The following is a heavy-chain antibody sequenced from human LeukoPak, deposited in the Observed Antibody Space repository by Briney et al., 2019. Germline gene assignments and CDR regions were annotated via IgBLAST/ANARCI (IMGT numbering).Heavy chain of an antibody. V-gene: IGHV4-59*11. CDR1: GDSFSSHY. D-gene: IGHD4-17*01. Sequence: SETLSLTCAVSGDSFSSHYWTWIRQPPGRGLEWIGYISYIGTTNYNPSLKSRVTISIDTSKTQFSLKPSSVTTADTAVYYCARDLVTVTKGFDIWGLGTMVSVSS. J-gene: IGHJ3*02. CDR2: ISYIGTT. CDR3: ARDLVTVTKGFDI.